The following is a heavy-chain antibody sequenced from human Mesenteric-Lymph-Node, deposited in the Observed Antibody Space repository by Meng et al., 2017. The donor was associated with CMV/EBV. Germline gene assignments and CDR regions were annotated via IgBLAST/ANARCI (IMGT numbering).Heavy chain of an antibody. V-gene: IGHV4-34*01. CDR2: INHSGST. CDR3: ARRNMVRGVVNWYFDL. Sequence: YGGSVSGYYWNRIRQPSEKGLEWIGEINHSGSTNYNPSLKSRATISVDTSKNQFSLKLSSVTAADTAVYYCARRNMVRGVVNWYFDLWGRGILVTVSS. CDR1: GGSVSGYY. J-gene: IGHJ2*01. D-gene: IGHD3-10*01.